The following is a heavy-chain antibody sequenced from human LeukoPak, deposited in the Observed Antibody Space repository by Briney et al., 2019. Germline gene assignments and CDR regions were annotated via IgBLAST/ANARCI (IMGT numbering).Heavy chain of an antibody. J-gene: IGHJ4*02. CDR2: IYTSGST. CDR1: GGSISRGSYY. D-gene: IGHD6-13*01. Sequence: PSQTLSLTCTVSGGSISRGSYYWSWIRQPAGKGLEWIGRIYTSGSTYYNPSLKSRVTISVDTSKNQFSLKLSSVTAADTAVYYCARDVGYSSSWPYGYWGQGTLVTVSS. V-gene: IGHV4-61*02. CDR3: ARDVGYSSSWPYGY.